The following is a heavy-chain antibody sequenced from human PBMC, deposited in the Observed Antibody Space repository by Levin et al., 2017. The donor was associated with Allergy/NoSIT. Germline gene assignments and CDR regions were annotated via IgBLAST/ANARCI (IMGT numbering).Heavy chain of an antibody. Sequence: GESLKISCKASGYTFTSYGISWVRQAPGQGLEWMGWISAYNGNTNYAQKLQDRVTMTTDTSTSTAYMELRSLRSDDTAVYYCARDRVGATSGLLFDYWGQGTLVTVSS. J-gene: IGHJ4*02. CDR1: GYTFTSYG. D-gene: IGHD1-26*01. CDR3: ARDRVGATSGLLFDY. CDR2: ISAYNGNT. V-gene: IGHV1-18*01.